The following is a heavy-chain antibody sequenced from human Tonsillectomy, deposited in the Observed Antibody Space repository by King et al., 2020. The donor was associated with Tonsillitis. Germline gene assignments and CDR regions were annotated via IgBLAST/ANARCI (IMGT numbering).Heavy chain of an antibody. CDR1: GFTFSSYD. CDR2: IGTAGDT. V-gene: IGHV3-13*01. Sequence: VQLVESGGGLVQPGGSLRLSCAASGFTFSSYDMHWVRQATGKGLEWVSAIGTAGDTYYPGYVKGRFTISRENAKNSLYLQMNSLRAGDTAVYYCARQNGDTDAFDIWGQGTMVTVSS. D-gene: IGHD4-17*01. J-gene: IGHJ3*02. CDR3: ARQNGDTDAFDI.